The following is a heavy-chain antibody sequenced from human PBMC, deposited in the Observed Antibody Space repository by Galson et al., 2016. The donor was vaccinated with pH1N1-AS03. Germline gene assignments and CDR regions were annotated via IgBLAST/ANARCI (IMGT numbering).Heavy chain of an antibody. Sequence: SLRLSCAASGFSFSASWMSWVRQAPGKGLEWVANIRQDGSEKYYVDSVEGRFTISRDNPKNSLYLQMNSLRDEDRAVYYCARESPLNYYLDLRGRGTLVTVSS. D-gene: IGHD1-7*01. CDR1: GFSFSASW. V-gene: IGHV3-7*03. CDR3: ARESPLNYYLDL. J-gene: IGHJ2*01. CDR2: IRQDGSEK.